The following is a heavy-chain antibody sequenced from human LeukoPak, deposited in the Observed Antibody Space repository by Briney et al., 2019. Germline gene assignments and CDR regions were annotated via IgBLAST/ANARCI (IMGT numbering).Heavy chain of an antibody. CDR1: GGSISSYY. J-gene: IGHJ4*02. CDR2: IYYTGAT. Sequence: PSETLSLTCTVSGGSISSYYWSWIRLPPGKGLEWIGYIYYTGATYYNPSLKSRVTISLDTSKNQFSLKLSSVTAADAAVYYCARGESSGYSTTQYFDFWGQGALVTVSS. V-gene: IGHV4-59*01. CDR3: ARGESSGYSTTQYFDF. D-gene: IGHD3-22*01.